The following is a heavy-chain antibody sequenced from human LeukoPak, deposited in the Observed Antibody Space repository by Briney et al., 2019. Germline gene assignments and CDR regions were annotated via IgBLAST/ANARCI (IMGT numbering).Heavy chain of an antibody. Sequence: GESLKISCKASGYRFTTDYIGWVRQMPRKGLEWMGIIYPDDSETNYSPSFQGQVSMSVDKSITTAYLQWSSLKASDTAIYYCARQAYGSHFDAFDIWGQGTTVTVSS. CDR3: ARQAYGSHFDAFDI. V-gene: IGHV5-51*01. CDR2: IYPDDSET. D-gene: IGHD3-22*01. J-gene: IGHJ3*02. CDR1: GYRFTTDY.